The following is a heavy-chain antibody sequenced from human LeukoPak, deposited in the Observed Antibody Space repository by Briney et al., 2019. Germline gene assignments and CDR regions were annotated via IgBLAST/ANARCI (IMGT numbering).Heavy chain of an antibody. J-gene: IGHJ4*02. CDR2: ISAYNGNT. V-gene: IGHV1-18*01. D-gene: IGHD3-10*01. Sequence: ASVKVSCKASGYTFTSYGISWVRQAPEQGLEWMGWISAYNGNTNYAQKLQGRVSMTTDTSTSTAYMDLRSLRSDDTAVYYCARDGGYYGSGVEAEFDYWGQGTLVTVSS. CDR3: ARDGGYYGSGVEAEFDY. CDR1: GYTFTSYG.